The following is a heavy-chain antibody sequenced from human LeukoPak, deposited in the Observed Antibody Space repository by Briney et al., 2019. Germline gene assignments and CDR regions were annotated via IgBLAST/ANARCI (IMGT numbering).Heavy chain of an antibody. Sequence: GGSLRLSCVASGFTFEYYEMIWVRQAPGKGLEWLSYITSSGDRQHYADSVKGRFTVSRDNAENSLYLQMNTLRVEDTAVYYCAKEPYYYDSSGYYYWGQGTLVTVSS. V-gene: IGHV3-48*03. D-gene: IGHD3-22*01. J-gene: IGHJ4*02. CDR3: AKEPYYYDSSGYYY. CDR1: GFTFEYYE. CDR2: ITSSGDRQ.